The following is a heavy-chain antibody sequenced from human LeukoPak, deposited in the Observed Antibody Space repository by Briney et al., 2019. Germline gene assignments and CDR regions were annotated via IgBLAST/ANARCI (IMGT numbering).Heavy chain of an antibody. J-gene: IGHJ4*02. CDR1: GGSISSSSYY. CDR2: IYYSGST. CDR3: ARDSPQSDGSGSYLFDY. D-gene: IGHD3-10*01. V-gene: IGHV4-39*07. Sequence: PSETLSLTCTVSGGSISSSSYYWGWIRQPPGKGLEWIGSIYYSGSTYYNPSLKSRVTISVDTSKNQFSLKLSSVTAADTAVYYCARDSPQSDGSGSYLFDYWGQGTLVTVSS.